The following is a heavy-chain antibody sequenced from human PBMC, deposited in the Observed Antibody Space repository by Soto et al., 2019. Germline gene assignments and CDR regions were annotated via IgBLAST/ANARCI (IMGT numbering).Heavy chain of an antibody. V-gene: IGHV3-74*01. CDR2: IDSDGSTT. CDR3: VRGKVAAGFDS. Sequence: EVQLMESGGGLVQPGGSLRLSCAASGFIFTNYWMHWVRQAPGKGLVWVSRIDSDGSTTNYADSVKGRLTISRDNAKNTLYLQMDILRSEDTAVYYCVRGKVAAGFDSWGQGTLVTVSS. CDR1: GFIFTNYW. D-gene: IGHD6-13*01. J-gene: IGHJ4*02.